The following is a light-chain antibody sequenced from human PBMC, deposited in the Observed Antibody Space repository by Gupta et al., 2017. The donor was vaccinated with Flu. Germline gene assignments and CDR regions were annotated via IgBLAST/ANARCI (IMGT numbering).Light chain of an antibody. J-gene: IGKJ2*02. CDR1: QNIGSS. CDR2: YAS. V-gene: IGKV6-21*01. CDR3: QQSSGFPCT. Sequence: EVVLTQSPDFQSLTPKEKVTITCRASQNIGSSLHWYQQKPDQSPKLLIKYASQSVSGVPSRFSGSGSGTDFTLTINSLEGEDAATYYCQQSSGFPCTFGQGPKLEIK.